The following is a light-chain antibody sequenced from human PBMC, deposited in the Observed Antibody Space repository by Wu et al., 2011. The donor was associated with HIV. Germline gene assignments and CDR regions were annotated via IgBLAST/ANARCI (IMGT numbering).Light chain of an antibody. J-gene: IGKJ1*01. CDR1: QSVSSN. CDR3: QQRSNWPRT. V-gene: IGKV3-11*01. CDR2: GAS. Sequence: ATLFCGASQSVSSNYIAWYQQKPGQAPRLLISGASNRATGTPARFTGSGSGTEFTLTISSLLPEDSAVYYCQQRSNWPRTFGQGTKVEIK.